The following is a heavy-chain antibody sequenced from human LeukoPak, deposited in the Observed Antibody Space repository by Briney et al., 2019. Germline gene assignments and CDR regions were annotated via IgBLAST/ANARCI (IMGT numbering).Heavy chain of an antibody. CDR1: GFTFSSYS. D-gene: IGHD3-16*01. Sequence: GGSLRLSCAASGFTFSSYSMNWVRQAPGKGVEGVSSISSSSSYIYYADSVKGRFTISRDNAKNSLYLQMNSLRAEDTAVYYCARDFRGNAFDIWGQGTMVTVSS. CDR3: ARDFRGNAFDI. CDR2: ISSSSSYI. V-gene: IGHV3-21*01. J-gene: IGHJ3*02.